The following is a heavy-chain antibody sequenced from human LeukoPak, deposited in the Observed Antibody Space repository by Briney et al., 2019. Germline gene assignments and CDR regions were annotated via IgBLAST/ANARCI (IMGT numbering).Heavy chain of an antibody. Sequence: SETLSLTCTVSGGSISSYYWSWIRQPPGKGLEWIGYIYYSGSTNYNPSLKSRVTMSVDTSKNQFSLKLSSVTAADTAVYYCARRGGYYYYYYMDVWGKGTTVTISS. CDR2: IYYSGST. D-gene: IGHD3-16*01. CDR1: GGSISSYY. V-gene: IGHV4-59*01. J-gene: IGHJ6*03. CDR3: ARRGGYYYYYYMDV.